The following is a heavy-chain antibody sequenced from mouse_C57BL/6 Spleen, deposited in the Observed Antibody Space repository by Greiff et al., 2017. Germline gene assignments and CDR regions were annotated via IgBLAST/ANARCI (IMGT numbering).Heavy chain of an antibody. CDR1: GFTFSSYG. Sequence: EVNVVESGGDLVKPGGSLKLSCAASGFTFSSYGMSWVRQTPDKRLEWVATISSGGSYTYYPDSVKGRFTISRDNAKNTLYLQMSSLKSEDTAMYYCARRFTTVVATEAMDYWGQGTSVTVSS. CDR3: ARRFTTVVATEAMDY. D-gene: IGHD1-1*01. V-gene: IGHV5-6*02. CDR2: ISSGGSYT. J-gene: IGHJ4*01.